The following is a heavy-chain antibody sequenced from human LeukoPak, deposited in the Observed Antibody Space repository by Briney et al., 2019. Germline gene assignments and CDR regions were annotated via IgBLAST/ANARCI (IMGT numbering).Heavy chain of an antibody. CDR1: GFTFSSYG. V-gene: IGHV3-30*03. J-gene: IGHJ4*02. CDR3: AARIAVAGFDY. D-gene: IGHD6-19*01. CDR2: ISYDGSNK. Sequence: QPGRSLRLSCAASGFTFSSYGMHWVRQAPGKGLEWVAVISYDGSNKYYADSVKGRFTISRDNSKNMLYLQMNSLRAEDTAVYYCAARIAVAGFDYWGQGTLVTVSS.